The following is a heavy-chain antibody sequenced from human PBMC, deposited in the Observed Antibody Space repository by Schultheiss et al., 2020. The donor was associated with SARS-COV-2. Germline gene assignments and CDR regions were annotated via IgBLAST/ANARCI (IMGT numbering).Heavy chain of an antibody. CDR2: IRSKAYGGTT. J-gene: IGHJ3*02. CDR3: TRDHDKDAFDI. CDR1: GFTFDDYA. D-gene: IGHD3-22*01. Sequence: GGSLRLSCAASGFTFDDYAMHWVRQAPGKGLEWVGFIRSKAYGGTTEYAASVKGRFTISRDDSKSIAYLQMNSLKTEDTAVYYCTRDHDKDAFDIWGQGTMVTVSS. V-gene: IGHV3-49*04.